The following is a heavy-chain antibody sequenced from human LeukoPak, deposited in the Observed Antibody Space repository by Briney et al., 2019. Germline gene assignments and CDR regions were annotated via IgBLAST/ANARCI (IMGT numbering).Heavy chain of an antibody. J-gene: IGHJ5*02. CDR1: GYTFTGYY. CDR3: ARDSRGSYYDWFDP. D-gene: IGHD1-26*01. V-gene: IGHV1-2*02. Sequence: ASVKVSCKASGYTFTGYYMHWVRQAPGQGLEWMGWINPNSGGTNYAQTFQGRVTMTRDTSISTAYMELSRLRSDDTAVYYCARDSRGSYYDWFDPWGQGTLVTVSS. CDR2: INPNSGGT.